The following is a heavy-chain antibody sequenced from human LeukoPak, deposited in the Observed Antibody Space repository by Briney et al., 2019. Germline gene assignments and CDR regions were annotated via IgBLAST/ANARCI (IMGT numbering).Heavy chain of an antibody. V-gene: IGHV4-59*01. Sequence: SETLSLTCTVSGGSISSYYWSWIRQPPGKGLEWIGYIYYSGSTNYNPSRKSRVTISVDTSKNQFSLKLSSVTAADTAVYYCARSDCSSTSCYNPYYYYYGMDVWGQGTTVTVSS. CDR1: GGSISSYY. CDR2: IYYSGST. J-gene: IGHJ6*02. CDR3: ARSDCSSTSCYNPYYYYYGMDV. D-gene: IGHD2-2*02.